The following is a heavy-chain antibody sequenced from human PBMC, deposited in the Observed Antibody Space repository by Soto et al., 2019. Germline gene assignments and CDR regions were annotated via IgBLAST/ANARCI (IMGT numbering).Heavy chain of an antibody. V-gene: IGHV4-39*07. J-gene: IGHJ4*02. CDR3: ARDTACDY. CDR1: GGSISSSSYY. CDR2: VYYSGTT. Sequence: QLQLQESGPGLVKPSETLSLTCTVSGGSISSSSYYWGWIRQPPGKGLEWIGSVYYSGTTYYNPARKSRVTISVDTSKNQFSLKLSSVTAADTAVYYCARDTACDYWGQGTLVTVSS.